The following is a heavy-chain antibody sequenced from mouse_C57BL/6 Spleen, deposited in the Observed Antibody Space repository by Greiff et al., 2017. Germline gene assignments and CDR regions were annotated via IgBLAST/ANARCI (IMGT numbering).Heavy chain of an antibody. Sequence: EVQRVESGGDLVKPGGSLKLSCAASGFTFSSYGMSWVRQTPDKRLEWVATISSGGSYTYYPDSVKGRFTISRDNAKNTLYLQMSSLKSEDTAMYYCARQYSNWGSYAMDYWGQGTSVTVSS. CDR2: ISSGGSYT. J-gene: IGHJ4*01. CDR3: ARQYSNWGSYAMDY. V-gene: IGHV5-6*01. D-gene: IGHD2-5*01. CDR1: GFTFSSYG.